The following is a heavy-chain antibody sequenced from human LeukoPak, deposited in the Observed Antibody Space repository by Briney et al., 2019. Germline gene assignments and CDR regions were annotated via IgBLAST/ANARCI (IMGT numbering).Heavy chain of an antibody. V-gene: IGHV1-46*01. J-gene: IGHJ4*02. Sequence: ASVKVSCKASGYTFTSYYMHCVRQSPGQQLEWMGIINPSGSSTSYASKYQGSVIMTRDTSTSTVYMELSSLRSEETAVYYCARVYYDFSFDYWGQGTLVTVSS. D-gene: IGHD3-3*01. CDR1: GYTFTSYY. CDR2: INPSGSST. CDR3: ARVYYDFSFDY.